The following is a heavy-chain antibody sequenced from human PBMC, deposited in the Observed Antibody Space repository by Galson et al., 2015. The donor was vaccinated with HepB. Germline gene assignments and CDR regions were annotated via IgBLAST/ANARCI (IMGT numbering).Heavy chain of an antibody. J-gene: IGHJ4*02. D-gene: IGHD6-19*01. V-gene: IGHV3-21*01. CDR3: AREFWRLAVAGYIDY. Sequence: SLRLSCAASGFTFSSYSMNWVRQAPGKGLEWVSSISSSSSYIYYADSVKGRFTISRDNAKNSLYLQMNSLRAEDTAVYYCAREFWRLAVAGYIDYRGQGTLVTVSS. CDR1: GFTFSSYS. CDR2: ISSSSSYI.